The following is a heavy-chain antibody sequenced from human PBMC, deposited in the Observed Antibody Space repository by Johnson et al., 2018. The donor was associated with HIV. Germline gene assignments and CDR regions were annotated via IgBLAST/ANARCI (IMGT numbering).Heavy chain of an antibody. CDR2: ISSSGSTI. Sequence: QVQLVESGGGVVQPGRSLRLSCAAYEFTFSDYYMNWIRQAPGKGLEWVSFISSSGSTIQYANSVKGRFTISRDNTKNSLYLQMNSLRDEDTAVYYCARDLRPPTRNFDLWGQGTMVTVSS. V-gene: IGHV3-11*04. CDR3: ARDLRPPTRNFDL. J-gene: IGHJ3*01. D-gene: IGHD5/OR15-5a*01. CDR1: EFTFSDYY.